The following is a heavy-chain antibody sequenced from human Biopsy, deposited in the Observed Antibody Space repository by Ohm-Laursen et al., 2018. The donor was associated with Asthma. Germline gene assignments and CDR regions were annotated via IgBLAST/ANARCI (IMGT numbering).Heavy chain of an antibody. V-gene: IGHV7-4-1*02. CDR3: ARMISYYHEMRAPFFDY. J-gene: IGHJ4*02. Sequence: SVKVSCKASGGTFSSYSVSWVRQAPGQGLEWMGWINTNTGNPTYAQGFTGRFVFSLDTSVNTAHLQISSLKAEDTAVYYCARMISYYHEMRAPFFDYWGQGTLVTVSS. D-gene: IGHD3-22*01. CDR2: INTNTGNP. CDR1: GGTFSSYS.